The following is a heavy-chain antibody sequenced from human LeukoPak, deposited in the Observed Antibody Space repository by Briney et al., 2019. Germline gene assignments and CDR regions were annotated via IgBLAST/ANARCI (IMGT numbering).Heavy chain of an antibody. CDR2: IKEDGSEK. CDR1: GFTFSSYW. D-gene: IGHD3-22*01. CDR3: AKEQSYYDSSGYYHSFDY. V-gene: IGHV3-7*03. J-gene: IGHJ4*02. Sequence: PGGSLRLSCAASGFTFSSYWMSWVRQAPGKGLEWVANIKEDGSEKYYVDSVKGRFIISRDNGKNSMYLQMNSLRAEDTAVYYCAKEQSYYDSSGYYHSFDYWGQGTLVTVSS.